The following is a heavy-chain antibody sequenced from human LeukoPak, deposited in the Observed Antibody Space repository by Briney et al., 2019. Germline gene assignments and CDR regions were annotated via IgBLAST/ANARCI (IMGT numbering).Heavy chain of an antibody. D-gene: IGHD4-17*01. CDR3: ARVPETYYGDYVVFDY. J-gene: IGHJ4*02. Sequence: GASVKVSCKASGYTFTGYYMHWVRQAPGQGLEWMGWINPNSGGTNYAQKFQGRVTMTRDTSISTAYMELSRLRSDDTAVYYCARVPETYYGDYVVFDYWGQGTLVTVSS. V-gene: IGHV1-2*02. CDR2: INPNSGGT. CDR1: GYTFTGYY.